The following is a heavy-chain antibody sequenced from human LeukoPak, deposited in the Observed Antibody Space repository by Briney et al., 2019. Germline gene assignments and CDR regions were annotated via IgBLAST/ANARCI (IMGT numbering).Heavy chain of an antibody. V-gene: IGHV3-30*02. CDR1: GFTFSSYG. J-gene: IGHJ5*02. CDR2: IRYDGSNK. D-gene: IGHD2-15*01. Sequence: GGSLRLSCAASGFTFSSYGMHWVRQAPGKGLEWVAFIRYDGSNKYYADSVKGRFTISRDNSKNTLCLQMNSLRAEDTAVYYCAKGRTGYCSGGSCLNWFDPWGQGTLVTVSS. CDR3: AKGRTGYCSGGSCLNWFDP.